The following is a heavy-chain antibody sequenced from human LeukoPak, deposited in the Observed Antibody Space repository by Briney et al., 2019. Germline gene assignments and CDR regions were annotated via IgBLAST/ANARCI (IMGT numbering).Heavy chain of an antibody. D-gene: IGHD3-9*01. V-gene: IGHV5-51*01. CDR1: GYSFTSYW. CDR2: TYPGDSDT. J-gene: IGHJ4*02. Sequence: GESLKISCKGSGYSFTSYWIGWVRQMPGKGLEWMGITYPGDSDTRYSPSFQGQVTISADKSISTAYLQWSSLKASDTAMYYCARLPNYDILTGPMEADYWGQGTLVTVSS. CDR3: ARLPNYDILTGPMEADY.